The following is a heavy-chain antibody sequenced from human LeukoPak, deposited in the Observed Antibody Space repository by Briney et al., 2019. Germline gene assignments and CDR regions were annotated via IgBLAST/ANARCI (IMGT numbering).Heavy chain of an antibody. Sequence: QPGGSLRLSCAASGFTFSTYAMGWVRQAPGKGLEWVSSIKGGGGDPFYADSVKGRFTISRDNFKNTLFLQLNGLGAEDSAVYYCATEGHDFNPFYWWGQGTLVTVSS. CDR1: GFTFSTYA. J-gene: IGHJ4*02. CDR3: ATEGHDFNPFYW. D-gene: IGHD2-21*02. CDR2: IKGGGGDP. V-gene: IGHV3-23*01.